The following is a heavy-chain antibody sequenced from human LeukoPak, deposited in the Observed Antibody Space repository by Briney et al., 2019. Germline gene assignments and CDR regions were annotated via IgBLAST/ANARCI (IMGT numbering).Heavy chain of an antibody. D-gene: IGHD3-10*01. J-gene: IGHJ6*02. Sequence: PGGSLRLSCAASGFTFSSYEMKWVRQPPGKGLEWVSYISSSGSTIYYADSVKGRFTISRDNAKNSLYLQMNSLRAEDTAVYYCARKVAMVRGVTYYYGMDVWGQGTTVTVSS. CDR1: GFTFSSYE. CDR3: ARKVAMVRGVTYYYGMDV. V-gene: IGHV3-48*03. CDR2: ISSSGSTI.